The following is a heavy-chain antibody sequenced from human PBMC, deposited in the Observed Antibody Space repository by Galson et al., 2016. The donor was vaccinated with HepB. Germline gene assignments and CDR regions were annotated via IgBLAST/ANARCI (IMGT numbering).Heavy chain of an antibody. Sequence: SLRLSCAASGFTVGDNYMSWVRQAPGKRLEWVSIIYSAGDTYYADSVKGRFTVSRDDSKNILYLQMNSLRPEDTAVYYCARDTDSGSRADWWGQGTLVTVSS. V-gene: IGHV3-53*01. J-gene: IGHJ4*02. CDR2: IYSAGDT. CDR1: GFTVGDNY. CDR3: ARDTDSGSRADW. D-gene: IGHD6-25*01.